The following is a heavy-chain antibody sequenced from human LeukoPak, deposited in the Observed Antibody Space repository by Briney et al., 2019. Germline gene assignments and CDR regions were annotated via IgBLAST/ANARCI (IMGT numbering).Heavy chain of an antibody. CDR2: IYYCGST. V-gene: IGHV4-30-4*08. J-gene: IGHJ4*02. CDR1: GGSISSGDHY. Sequence: PSETLSLTCTVSGGSISSGDHYWSCIRQPPGKGLEYIGYIYYCGSTYYNPSLKSRVTISVDTSKNQFSLKLSSVTAADTAVYYCARGVPAATLDYWGQGTLVTVSS. D-gene: IGHD2-15*01. CDR3: ARGVPAATLDY.